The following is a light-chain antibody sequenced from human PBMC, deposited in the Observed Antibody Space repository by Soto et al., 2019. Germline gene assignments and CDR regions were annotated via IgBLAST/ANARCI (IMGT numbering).Light chain of an antibody. CDR1: QSITRW. CDR3: QQYNHYSGLT. Sequence: DIQMTHYPSTLSASVGDRVTITCRASQSITRWMAWYQQKPGEAPKLLIYDASSLESGVPSRFSGSGSGTEFTLTISSLQPDDFATYYCQQYNHYSGLTFGGGTKVDIK. J-gene: IGKJ4*01. V-gene: IGKV1-5*01. CDR2: DAS.